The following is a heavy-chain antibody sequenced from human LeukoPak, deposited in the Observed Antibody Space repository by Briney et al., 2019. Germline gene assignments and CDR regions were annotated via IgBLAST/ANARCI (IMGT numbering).Heavy chain of an antibody. Sequence: ASVKVSCKASGYTFTSYGISWVRQAPGQGLEWMGWISAYNGNTNYAQKLQGRVTMTTDTSTSTAYMGLRSLRSDDTAVYYCATYSGGNDQPAFDIWGQGTMVTVSS. V-gene: IGHV1-18*01. CDR3: ATYSGGNDQPAFDI. CDR1: GYTFTSYG. CDR2: ISAYNGNT. J-gene: IGHJ3*02. D-gene: IGHD4-23*01.